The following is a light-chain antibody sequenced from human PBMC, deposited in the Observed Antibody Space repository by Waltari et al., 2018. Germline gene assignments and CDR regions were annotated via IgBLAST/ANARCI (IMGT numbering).Light chain of an antibody. J-gene: IGKJ1*01. CDR1: QSISSY. Sequence: DIQMTQSPSSLSASVGDRVTMTCRASQSISSYLNWYQQKAGNAPKLLIYAASSLQSGVPSRFSGSGSGTDFTLTISSLQPEDFATYYGQQSYSTPWTFGQGTKVEIK. V-gene: IGKV1-39*01. CDR3: QQSYSTPWT. CDR2: AAS.